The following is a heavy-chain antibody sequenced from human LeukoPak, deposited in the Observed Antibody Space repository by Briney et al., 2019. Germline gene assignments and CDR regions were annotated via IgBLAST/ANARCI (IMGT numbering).Heavy chain of an antibody. CDR2: IKEDGTET. D-gene: IGHD3-16*01. V-gene: IGHV3-7*03. CDR3: ARGGGLDV. CDR1: GFMFSSNW. Sequence: LAGGSLRLSCAASGFMFSSNWMSWVRLAPGKGLEWVANIKEDGTETYYVDSVKGRFTISRDNAKNSLYLQMSNLRAEDTAVYFCARGGGLDVWGQGATVTVSS. J-gene: IGHJ6*02.